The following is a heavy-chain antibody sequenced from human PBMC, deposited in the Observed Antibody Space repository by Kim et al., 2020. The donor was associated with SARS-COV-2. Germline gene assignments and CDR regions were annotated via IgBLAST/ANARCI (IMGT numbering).Heavy chain of an antibody. J-gene: IGHJ4*02. Sequence: GGSLRLSCAASGFTFTNYAVSWVRQAPGKGPEWVSSFYVSGRTTHYADSVKGRFTISRDNSKNTLYLQMNSLRAEDTAIYYCAKDHRDFDTTQPFDYWGQGTLVTVSS. V-gene: IGHV3-23*01. CDR1: GFTFTNYA. CDR3: AKDHRDFDTTQPFDY. CDR2: FYVSGRTT. D-gene: IGHD3-22*01.